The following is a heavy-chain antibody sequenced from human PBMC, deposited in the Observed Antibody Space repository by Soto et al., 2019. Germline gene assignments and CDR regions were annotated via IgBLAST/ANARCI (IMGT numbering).Heavy chain of an antibody. CDR3: ARGGYYFDSSRYRGIDAFDI. D-gene: IGHD3-22*01. J-gene: IGHJ3*02. CDR2: INPSGGST. Sequence: ASVKVSCKASGYTFTSYYMHWVRQAPGQGLEWMGIINPSGGSTTYAQKFQGRVTMTRDTSTYTVYMELSSLRSEDTAVYYCARGGYYFDSSRYRGIDAFDISGQGLMATVSS. V-gene: IGHV1-46*01. CDR1: GYTFTSYY.